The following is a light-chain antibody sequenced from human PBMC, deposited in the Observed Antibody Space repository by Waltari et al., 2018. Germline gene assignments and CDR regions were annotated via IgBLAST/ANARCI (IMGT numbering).Light chain of an antibody. J-gene: IGKJ1*01. Sequence: TVVTQSPATLSVSPGERATISCRTSQTIGLSLAWYQQKPGQAPRLLLYHASTRATDIPARFSGSGSESDFTLTISSLQSEDVAVYYCQQYNRWPPGTFGQGTRVEI. CDR2: HAS. CDR3: QQYNRWPPGT. V-gene: IGKV3-15*01. CDR1: QTIGLS.